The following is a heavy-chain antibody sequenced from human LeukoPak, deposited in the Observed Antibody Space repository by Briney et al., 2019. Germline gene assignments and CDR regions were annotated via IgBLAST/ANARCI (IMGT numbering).Heavy chain of an antibody. D-gene: IGHD2-2*01. CDR1: GGSFSGYY. V-gene: IGHV4-34*01. CDR3: ARGQRVPAGIGRGWFDP. J-gene: IGHJ5*02. Sequence: PLGSPSLTCAVYGGSFSGYYWSWIRQPPGKGLEWIGEIKNSGSTNYNPSLKSRVTISVDTSKNQFSLKMSSVTAADTAVYYCARGQRVPAGIGRGWFDPWGQGTLFTVSS. CDR2: IKNSGST.